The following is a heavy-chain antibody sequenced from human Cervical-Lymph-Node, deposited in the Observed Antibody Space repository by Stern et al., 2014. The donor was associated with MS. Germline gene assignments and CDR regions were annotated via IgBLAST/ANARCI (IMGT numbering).Heavy chain of an antibody. CDR1: GFTFTSYG. V-gene: IGHV1-18*01. CDR3: ARGLLGSENAFDI. CDR2: ISAYNGNT. D-gene: IGHD2-15*01. J-gene: IGHJ3*02. Sequence: VQLVQSGAEVKQPGASVTVSCKASGFTFTSYGISWVRQAPGPGLEWMGWISAYNGNTNYAKKRQGRDTMTTDPSTSTAYMELRSLRSDDTAVYYCARGLLGSENAFDIWGQGTMVTVSS.